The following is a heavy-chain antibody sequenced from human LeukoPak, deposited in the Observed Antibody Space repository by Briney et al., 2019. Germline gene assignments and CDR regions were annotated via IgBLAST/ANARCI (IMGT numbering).Heavy chain of an antibody. CDR1: GFSFSSYS. J-gene: IGHJ4*02. V-gene: IGHV3-48*01. Sequence: PGGSLRLSCVASGFSFSSYSMNWVRQAPGKGLEWISYIGTSTTTIHYGDSVKGRYTISRDNSKNTLYLQMNSPRADDTALYYCAKDHQAASAGTSLGYWGQGTLVTVSS. D-gene: IGHD6-13*01. CDR3: AKDHQAASAGTSLGY. CDR2: IGTSTTTI.